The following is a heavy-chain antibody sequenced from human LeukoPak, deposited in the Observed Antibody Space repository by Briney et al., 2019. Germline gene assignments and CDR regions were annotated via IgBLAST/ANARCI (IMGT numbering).Heavy chain of an antibody. CDR3: AKEGGYDLHAFDI. CDR2: ISYDGSNK. D-gene: IGHD5-12*01. J-gene: IGHJ3*02. V-gene: IGHV3-30*18. CDR1: GFTFSSYG. Sequence: SGGSLRLSCAASGFTFSSYGMHWVRQAPGKGLEWVAVISYDGSNKYYADSVKGRFTISRDNSKNTLYLQMNSLRAEDTAVYYCAKEGGYDLHAFDIWGQGTMVTVSS.